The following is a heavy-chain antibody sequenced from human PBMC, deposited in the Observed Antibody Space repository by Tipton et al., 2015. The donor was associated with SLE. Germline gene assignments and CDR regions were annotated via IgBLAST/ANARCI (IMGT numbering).Heavy chain of an antibody. CDR2: ITDSGDI. D-gene: IGHD3-10*01. J-gene: IGHJ3*02. CDR3: VRDYYGSGFDAFDI. CDR1: GFTFSSYS. Sequence: SLRLSCAASGFTFSSYSMTWVRQAPGKGLEWVSSITDSGDIFYADSVKGRFTISRDNAKNSLYLQMNSLRVEDTAVYYSVRDYYGSGFDAFDIWGQGTMVTVSS. V-gene: IGHV3-21*03.